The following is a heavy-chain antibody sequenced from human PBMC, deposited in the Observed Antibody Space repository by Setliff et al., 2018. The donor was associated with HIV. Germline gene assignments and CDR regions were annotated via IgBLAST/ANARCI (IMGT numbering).Heavy chain of an antibody. D-gene: IGHD1-1*01. Sequence: ASVKVSCKASGYTFTGYYMHWVRQAPGQGPELMGWINPNSGDTYYAQKLKGRVTMTTDTSTSTAYMEVRSLRSDDTAVYYCARKGTGDAFDIWGQGTMVTVSS. V-gene: IGHV1-2*02. CDR2: INPNSGDT. CDR3: ARKGTGDAFDI. J-gene: IGHJ3*02. CDR1: GYTFTGYY.